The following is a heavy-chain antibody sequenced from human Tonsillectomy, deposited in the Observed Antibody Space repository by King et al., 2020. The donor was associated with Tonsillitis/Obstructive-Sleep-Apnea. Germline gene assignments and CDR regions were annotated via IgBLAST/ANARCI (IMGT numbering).Heavy chain of an antibody. J-gene: IGHJ6*02. V-gene: IGHV5-51*03. CDR2: IYRGDSDT. Sequence: QLVQSGAEVKKPGESLKISCKGSGYSFPNYWIGWVRQMPGKGLEWMGIIYRGDSDTRYSPSSQGQVTITAEKSISTAYLQWSRLKASDTAMYYCAKSAEWFGELLKGGLDVWGQGTTVTVSS. CDR1: GYSFPNYW. D-gene: IGHD3-10*01. CDR3: AKSAEWFGELLKGGLDV.